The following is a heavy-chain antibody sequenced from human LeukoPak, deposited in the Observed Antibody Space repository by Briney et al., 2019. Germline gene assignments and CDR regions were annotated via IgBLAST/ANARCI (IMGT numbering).Heavy chain of an antibody. D-gene: IGHD2-15*01. CDR1: GGSFSGYY. J-gene: IGHJ5*02. V-gene: IGHV4-34*01. CDR2: INHSGST. Sequence: SETLSLTCAVYGGSFSGYYWSWIRQPPGKGPEWSGEINHSGSTNYNPSLKSRVTISVYTSKNQFSLKLSSVTAADTAVYYCARGFGSGAWNWFDPWGQGTLVTVSS. CDR3: ARGFGSGAWNWFDP.